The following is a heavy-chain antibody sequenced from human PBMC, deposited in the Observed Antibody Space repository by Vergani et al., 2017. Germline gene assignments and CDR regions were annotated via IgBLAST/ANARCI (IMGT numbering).Heavy chain of an antibody. CDR3: ARRTGYSSSWYFDL. CDR2: IYGGGST. J-gene: IGHJ2*01. CDR1: GFTVSSNY. V-gene: IGHV3-53*02. Sequence: EVQLVETGGGLIQPGGSLRLSCAASGFTVSSNYMSWVRQAPGKGLEWVSVIYGGGSTSYADSVKGRFTISRDNSKNTLYLQMNSLRAEDTAVYYCARRTGYSSSWYFDLWGRGTLVTVSS. D-gene: IGHD6-13*01.